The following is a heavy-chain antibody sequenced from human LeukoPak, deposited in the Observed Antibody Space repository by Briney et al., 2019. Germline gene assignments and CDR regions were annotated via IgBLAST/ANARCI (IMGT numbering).Heavy chain of an antibody. CDR1: GYTFTSYY. CDR3: ARRSIAARGALDY. V-gene: IGHV1-2*02. Sequence: ASVKVSCKASGYTFTSYYMHWVRQAPGQGLEWMGWINPNSGGTNYAQKFQGRVTMTRDTSISTAYMELSRLRSDDTAVYYCARRSIAARGALDYWGQGTLVTVSS. CDR2: INPNSGGT. D-gene: IGHD6-6*01. J-gene: IGHJ4*02.